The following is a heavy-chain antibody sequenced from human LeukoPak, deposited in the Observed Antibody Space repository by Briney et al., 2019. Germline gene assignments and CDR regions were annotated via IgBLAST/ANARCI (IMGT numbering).Heavy chain of an antibody. J-gene: IGHJ4*02. CDR1: GFTVDSNY. D-gene: IGHD3-22*01. CDR2: IYTGGNT. Sequence: GGSLRLSCAASGFTVDSNYLSWVRQAPGKGLEWVSTIYTGGNTYYAASVKDRFTISRDFSKNTVFLHMNSLRAEDTAMYYCARGDDSGYYDYFDYWGQGALVTVSS. V-gene: IGHV3-53*01. CDR3: ARGDDSGYYDYFDY.